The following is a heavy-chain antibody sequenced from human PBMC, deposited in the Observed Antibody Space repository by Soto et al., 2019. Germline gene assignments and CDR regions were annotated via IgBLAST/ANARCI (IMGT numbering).Heavy chain of an antibody. CDR2: FDPEDGET. Sequence: ASVKVSCKVSGYTLTELSMHWVRQAPGKGLEWMGGFDPEDGETIYAQKFQGRVTMTEDTSTDTAYMELSGLRSEDTAVYYCATEPPRNYSAQSYSYYGMDVWGQGTTVTVSS. V-gene: IGHV1-24*01. CDR1: GYTLTELS. CDR3: ATEPPRNYSAQSYSYYGMDV. J-gene: IGHJ6*02. D-gene: IGHD4-4*01.